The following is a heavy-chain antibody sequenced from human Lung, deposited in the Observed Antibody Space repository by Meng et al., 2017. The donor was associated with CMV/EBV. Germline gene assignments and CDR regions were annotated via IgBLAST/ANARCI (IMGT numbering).Heavy chain of an antibody. V-gene: IGHV4-39*07. CDR2: IYYSGST. D-gene: IGHD2-2*02. CDR1: GGSISSSSYY. Sequence: SXTXSLXCTVSGGSISSSSYYWGWIRQPPGKGLEWIGSIYYSGSTYYNPSLKSRVTISVDTSKNQFSLKLSSVTAADTAVYYCARATGYCSSTSCYTTFYYYYGMDVWGQXTTVTV. J-gene: IGHJ6*02. CDR3: ARATGYCSSTSCYTTFYYYYGMDV.